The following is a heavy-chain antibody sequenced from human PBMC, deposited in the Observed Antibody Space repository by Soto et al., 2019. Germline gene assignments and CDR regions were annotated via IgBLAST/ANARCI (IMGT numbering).Heavy chain of an antibody. D-gene: IGHD3-22*01. J-gene: IGHJ4*02. V-gene: IGHV4-61*08. CDR3: ARNYYDSSGYYYGD. CDR1: GGSISSGGYS. CDR2: IYYSGST. Sequence: PSETLSLTCAVSGGSISSGGYSWSWIRQPPGKGLEWIGYIYYSGSTNYNPSLKSRVTISVDTSKNQFSLKLSSVTAADTAVYYCARNYYDSSGYYYGDWGQGTLVTVSS.